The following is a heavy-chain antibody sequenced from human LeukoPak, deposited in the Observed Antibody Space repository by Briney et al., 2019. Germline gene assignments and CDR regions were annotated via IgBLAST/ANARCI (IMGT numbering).Heavy chain of an antibody. CDR2: IHNSGST. J-gene: IGHJ3*02. D-gene: IGHD5-18*01. CDR1: GGSISSHY. V-gene: IGHV4-59*11. Sequence: SETLSLTCTVSGGSISSHYWSWIRQPPGKGLERIGHIHNSGSTNYNPSLKSRVTISVDTSKNQFSLKLSSVTAADAAVYYCARDPGYTYGYVTFDIWGQGTMVTVSS. CDR3: ARDPGYTYGYVTFDI.